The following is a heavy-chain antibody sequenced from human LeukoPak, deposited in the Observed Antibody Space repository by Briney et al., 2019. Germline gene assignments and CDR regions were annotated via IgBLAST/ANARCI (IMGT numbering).Heavy chain of an antibody. V-gene: IGHV3-21*01. D-gene: IGHD6-19*01. Sequence: PGGSLRLSCAASGFTFSSYSMNWVRQAPGKGLEWVSSISSSSSYIYYADSVKGRFTISRDNAKNSLYRQMNSLRAEDTAVYYCAREHFIAVAVFDYWGQGTLVTVSS. CDR1: GFTFSSYS. CDR2: ISSSSSYI. J-gene: IGHJ4*02. CDR3: AREHFIAVAVFDY.